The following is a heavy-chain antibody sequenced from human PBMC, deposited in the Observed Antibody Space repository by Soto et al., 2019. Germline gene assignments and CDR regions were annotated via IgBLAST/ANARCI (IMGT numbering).Heavy chain of an antibody. D-gene: IGHD6-19*01. J-gene: IGHJ4*02. CDR2: VIGSGGST. CDR1: GFTFSSYA. Sequence: EVQLLESGGGWVQPGGSLRLSCAASGFTFSSYAMSLVRQAPGKGLEWVSAVIGSGGSTYYADYVKGRFTISRDNSKNALYLEMNSLRAEDTAVYYCAKLYSSGWGPAYRGQGTLVTVSS. CDR3: AKLYSSGWGPAY. V-gene: IGHV3-23*01.